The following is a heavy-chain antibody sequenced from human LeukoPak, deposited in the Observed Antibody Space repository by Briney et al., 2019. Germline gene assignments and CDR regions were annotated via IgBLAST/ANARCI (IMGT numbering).Heavy chain of an antibody. J-gene: IGHJ4*02. CDR1: GFTVSSNY. CDR3: AREVRYYYGSGSQYYFDY. D-gene: IGHD3-10*01. V-gene: IGHV3-53*01. Sequence: GGSLRLSCAASGFTVSSNYMNWVRQAPGMGLEWVSVIYSGGSTYYADSVKGRFTISSDNSKNTLYLQMNSLRDEDTAMYYCAREVRYYYGSGSQYYFDYWGQGTLVTVSS. CDR2: IYSGGST.